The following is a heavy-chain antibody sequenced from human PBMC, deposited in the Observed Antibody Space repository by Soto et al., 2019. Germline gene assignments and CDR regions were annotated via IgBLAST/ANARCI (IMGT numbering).Heavy chain of an antibody. Sequence: HVQLVESGGGVVQPGMSLRLSCAASGITFSNYGTHWVRQAPGKGLECVAVIWYDGSDKYYADSVKGRCTISRDNSKNTLYLQMNSLTAYDTAVYYCLSGYGYFDNWGQGTLVTVSS. CDR2: IWYDGSDK. CDR3: LSGYGYFDN. V-gene: IGHV3-33*01. J-gene: IGHJ4*02. D-gene: IGHD3-3*01. CDR1: GITFSNYG.